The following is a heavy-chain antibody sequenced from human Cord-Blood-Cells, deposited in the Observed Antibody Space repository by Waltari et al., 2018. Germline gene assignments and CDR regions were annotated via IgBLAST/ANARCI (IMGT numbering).Heavy chain of an antibody. CDR2: IKSKTDGGTT. CDR3: TTTTLGRGYAFWSGPYDAFDI. Sequence: AASGFTFSNAWMSWVRQAPGKGLEWVGRIKSKTDGGTTDYAAPVKGRFTISRDDSKNTLYLQMNSLKTEDTAVYYCTTTTLGRGYAFWSGPYDAFDIWGQGTMVTVSS. J-gene: IGHJ3*02. V-gene: IGHV3-15*01. D-gene: IGHD3-3*01. CDR1: GFTFSNAW.